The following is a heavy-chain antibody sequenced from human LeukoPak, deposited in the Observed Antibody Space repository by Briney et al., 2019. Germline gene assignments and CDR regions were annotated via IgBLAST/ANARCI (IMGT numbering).Heavy chain of an antibody. CDR1: GYSISSGYL. CDR2: IDGSGSS. CDR3: ARMGTRKEVDY. Sequence: SETLSLTCTVSGYSISSGYLWGWIRQPPGKGLEWIGSIDGSGSSYYNPSLKSRVTISVDTSRNQFSLKMTSVTAADTAVYYCARMGTRKEVDYWGQGTLVTVSS. V-gene: IGHV4-38-2*02. D-gene: IGHD1/OR15-1a*01. J-gene: IGHJ4*02.